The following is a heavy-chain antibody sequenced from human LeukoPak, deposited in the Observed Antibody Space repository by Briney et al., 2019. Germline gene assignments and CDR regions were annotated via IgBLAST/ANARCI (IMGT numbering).Heavy chain of an antibody. CDR3: ARHEMGGVIKH. V-gene: IGHV4-34*01. CDR2: INHSGST. Sequence: SETLSLTCAVYGGSFSGYYWSWIRQPPGKGLEWIGEINHSGSTNYNPSLKSRVTISVDTSKNQFSLKLSSVTAADTAVYYCARHEMGGVIKHWGQGTLVTVSS. CDR1: GGSFSGYY. D-gene: IGHD3-10*01. J-gene: IGHJ4*02.